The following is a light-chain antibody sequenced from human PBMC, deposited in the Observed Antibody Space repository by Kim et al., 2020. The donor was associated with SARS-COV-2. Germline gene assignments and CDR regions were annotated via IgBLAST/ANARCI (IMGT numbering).Light chain of an antibody. V-gene: IGKV4-1*01. CDR2: WAS. J-gene: IGKJ2*03. Sequence: RATLNCKSSQTVLSNSNNKNYLAWYQQKPGQAPKLLMYWASIRESGVSDRFSGSGSETDFTLTISSLQAEDVAVYYCQQYYSTPPSFGQGTKLEI. CDR1: QTVLSNSNNKNY. CDR3: QQYYSTPPS.